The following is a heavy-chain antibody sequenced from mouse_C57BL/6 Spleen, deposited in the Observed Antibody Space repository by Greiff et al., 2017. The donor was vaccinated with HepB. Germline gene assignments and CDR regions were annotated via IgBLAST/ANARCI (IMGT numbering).Heavy chain of an antibody. J-gene: IGHJ2*01. D-gene: IGHD2-1*01. Sequence: QVQLQQSGAELVRPGASVTLSCKASGYTFTDYEMHWVKQTPVHGLEWIGAIDPETGGTAYNQKFKGKAILTADKSSSTAYMELRSLTSEDSAVYYGTREGGHGNYYFDYWGQGTTLTVSS. CDR2: IDPETGGT. V-gene: IGHV1-15*01. CDR3: TREGGHGNYYFDY. CDR1: GYTFTDYE.